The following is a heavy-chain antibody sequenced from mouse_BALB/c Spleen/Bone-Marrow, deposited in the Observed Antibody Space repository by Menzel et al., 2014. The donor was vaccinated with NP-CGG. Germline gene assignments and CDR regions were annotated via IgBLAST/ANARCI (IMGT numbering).Heavy chain of an antibody. CDR2: IAPGTGTT. CDR3: ARYDYAMDY. J-gene: IGHJ4*01. Sequence: DLVKPGASVKLSCKASGYTFTNFWINWIKQRPGQGLEWIGRIAPGTGTTYYNEMFKGKATLTVDTSSSTAYTQLSSLSSEDSAVYFCARYDYAMDYWGQETSVTVSS. CDR1: GYTFTNFW. V-gene: IGHV1S41*01. D-gene: IGHD2-3*01.